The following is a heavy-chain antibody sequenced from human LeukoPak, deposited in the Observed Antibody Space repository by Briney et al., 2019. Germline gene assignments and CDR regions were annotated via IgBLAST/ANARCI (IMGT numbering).Heavy chain of an antibody. CDR1: GGSISSGDYY. Sequence: SETLSLTCTVSGGSISSGDYYWTWIRQHPGKGLEWIGYIRYSQSAYYNPSLKSRVTISVDPSENQFSLTLTSVTAADTAMYFCSRDGPSQSQHLWGQGTLVTVSS. CDR2: IRYSQSA. CDR3: SRDGPSQSQHL. V-gene: IGHV4-31*03. J-gene: IGHJ4*02.